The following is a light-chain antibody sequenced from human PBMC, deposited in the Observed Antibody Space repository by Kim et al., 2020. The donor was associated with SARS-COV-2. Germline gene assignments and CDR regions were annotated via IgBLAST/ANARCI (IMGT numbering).Light chain of an antibody. J-gene: IGKJ4*01. Sequence: EIVLTQSPGTLSLSPGERATVSCRPSQSVSSSYLAWYQQKPGQAPRLLIYGASSRATGIPDRFSGSGSGTDCTLTISRLEPEDFAVYYCQQYGSSRLTFGRETKVDIK. CDR2: GAS. V-gene: IGKV3-20*01. CDR1: QSVSSSY. CDR3: QQYGSSRLT.